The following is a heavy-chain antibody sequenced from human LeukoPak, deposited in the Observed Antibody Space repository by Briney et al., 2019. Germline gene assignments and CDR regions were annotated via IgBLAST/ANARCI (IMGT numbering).Heavy chain of an antibody. V-gene: IGHV3-23*01. D-gene: IGHD2-15*01. CDR3: ARDQAGSGAGDY. CDR2: ISGSGGST. Sequence: PGGSLRLSCAASGFTFSSYAMSWVRQAPGKGLEWVSAISGSGGSTYYADSVKGRFTISRDNSKNTLYLQMNSLRAEDTAVYYCARDQAGSGAGDYWGQGTLVTVSS. J-gene: IGHJ4*02. CDR1: GFTFSSYA.